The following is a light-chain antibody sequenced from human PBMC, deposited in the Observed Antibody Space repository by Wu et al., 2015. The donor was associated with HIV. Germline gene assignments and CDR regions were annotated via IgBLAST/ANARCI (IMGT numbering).Light chain of an antibody. J-gene: IGKJ3*01. V-gene: IGKV1-9*01. CDR3: QQLNSYPA. CDR2: AAS. Sequence: DIQLTQSPSFLSASVGDRVTITCRASQGISSYLAWYQQKPGKAPKLLIYAASTLQSGVPSRFSGSGSGTEFTPTISSLQPEDFATYYCQQLNSYPAFGPGTKVDIK. CDR1: QGISSY.